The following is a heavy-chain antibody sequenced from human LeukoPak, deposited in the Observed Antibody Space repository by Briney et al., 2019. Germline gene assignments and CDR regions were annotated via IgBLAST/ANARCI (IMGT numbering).Heavy chain of an antibody. CDR1: GFNFGTFA. D-gene: IGHD3-10*01. V-gene: IGHV3-33*01. CDR2: IWYGGSNK. CDR3: RGTYYYGSGIDGDYFDY. Sequence: PGGSLRLSCEASGFNFGTFAMHWVRQAPGEGLEWMAIIWYGGSNKHYSDSVKGRFTISRDNSKSSLYLQMNSLRAEDTAVYYCRGTYYYGSGIDGDYFDYWGQGTLVTVSS. J-gene: IGHJ4*02.